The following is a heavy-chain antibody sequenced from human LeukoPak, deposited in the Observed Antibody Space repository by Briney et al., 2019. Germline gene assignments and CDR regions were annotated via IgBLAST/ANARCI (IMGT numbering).Heavy chain of an antibody. Sequence: PSETLSLTCAVYSGPFSGFYWSWIRQPPGKGLEWIGDINHRGSTNYNPSLKSRVTISVDTSKNQFSLKLSSVTAADTAVYYCARVPRGDSYVRWYFDLWGRGTLVTVSS. J-gene: IGHJ2*01. CDR1: SGPFSGFY. D-gene: IGHD5-18*01. CDR2: INHRGST. CDR3: ARVPRGDSYVRWYFDL. V-gene: IGHV4-34*01.